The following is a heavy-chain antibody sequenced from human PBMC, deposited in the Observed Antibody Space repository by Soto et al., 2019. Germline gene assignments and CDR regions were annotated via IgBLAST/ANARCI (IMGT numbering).Heavy chain of an antibody. Sequence: QVQLVESGGGVVQPGTSLRLSCVASGFIFNNYAMFWIRQAPGKGLEWVALISYDGTTAFYSDAVKGRFTVSRDKSKKTVFLQMNSLRGEDTAVYFCARDGAIVGTVRDNWPDLWGQGTLVTVSA. D-gene: IGHD1-26*01. CDR2: ISYDGTTA. CDR3: ARDGAIVGTVRDNWPDL. V-gene: IGHV3-30-3*01. CDR1: GFIFNNYA. J-gene: IGHJ5*02.